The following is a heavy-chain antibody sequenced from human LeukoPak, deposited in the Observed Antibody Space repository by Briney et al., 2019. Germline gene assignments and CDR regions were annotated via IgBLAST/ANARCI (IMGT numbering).Heavy chain of an antibody. Sequence: PGGSLRLSCAASGFTLSNNYMSWVRQAPGKGLEWVSVIYSGDNTYYVESVKGRFTISRDNSKNTLFLQMNRLRAEDTAVYYCAGRRVLDASFDYWGQGTLVTVSS. J-gene: IGHJ4*02. D-gene: IGHD3-16*01. CDR3: AGRRVLDASFDY. CDR1: GFTLSNNY. V-gene: IGHV3-66*02. CDR2: IYSGDNT.